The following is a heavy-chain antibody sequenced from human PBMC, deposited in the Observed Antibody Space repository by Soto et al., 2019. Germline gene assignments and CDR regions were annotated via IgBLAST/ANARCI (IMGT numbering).Heavy chain of an antibody. J-gene: IGHJ4*02. Sequence: QVQLVQSGTEVKKPGASVKVSCKASGYTFLDFYIHWVRQAPGQGLEWMGFINPSGGGTTYAQQCQGRLNMTRDTSTSTVYMELITLRSEDTAIYYCARDKPFSADYWGQGTLVT. CDR2: INPSGGGT. CDR1: GYTFLDFY. V-gene: IGHV1-46*01. CDR3: ARDKPFSADY. D-gene: IGHD3-3*02.